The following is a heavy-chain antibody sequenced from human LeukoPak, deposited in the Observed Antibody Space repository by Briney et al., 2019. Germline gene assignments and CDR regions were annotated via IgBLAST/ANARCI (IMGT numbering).Heavy chain of an antibody. V-gene: IGHV3-48*04. CDR2: ISSSSSTI. J-gene: IGHJ4*02. CDR3: AREQDESTVVTPGFDY. D-gene: IGHD4-23*01. Sequence: PGGSLRLSCAASGFTFNTYVMNWVRQAPGKGLEWVSYISSSSSTIYYADSVKGRFTISRDNAKNSLYLQMNSLRVEDTAVYYCAREQDESTVVTPGFDYWGQGTLVTVSS. CDR1: GFTFNTYV.